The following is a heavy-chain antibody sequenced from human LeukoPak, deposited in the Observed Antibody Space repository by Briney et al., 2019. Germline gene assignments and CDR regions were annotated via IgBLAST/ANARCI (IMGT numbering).Heavy chain of an antibody. D-gene: IGHD6-13*01. CDR1: GGTFSSYA. J-gene: IGHJ6*03. V-gene: IGHV1-69*06. Sequence: SVNVSCKASGGTFSSYAISWVRQAAGQGLEWMGGIIPIFGTTNYAQKLQDRVTITEDKSKSTDYMELSSLRSEDTAVYYCARVVGLTGYSSSWYSGYYYYMDVWGKGTTVTVSS. CDR3: ARVVGLTGYSSSWYSGYYYYMDV. CDR2: IIPIFGTT.